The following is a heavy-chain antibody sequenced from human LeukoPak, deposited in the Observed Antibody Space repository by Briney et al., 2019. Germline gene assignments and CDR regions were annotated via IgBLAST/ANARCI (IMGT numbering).Heavy chain of an antibody. Sequence: GGSLRLSCAASGFTFSSYAMSWVHQAPGKGLEWVSAISGSGGSTYYADSVKGRFTISRDNSKNTLYLQMNSLRAEDTAVYYCAKAGDTMIVVVITGAFDIWGQGTMVTVSS. J-gene: IGHJ3*02. CDR1: GFTFSSYA. V-gene: IGHV3-23*01. CDR2: ISGSGGST. CDR3: AKAGDTMIVVVITGAFDI. D-gene: IGHD3-22*01.